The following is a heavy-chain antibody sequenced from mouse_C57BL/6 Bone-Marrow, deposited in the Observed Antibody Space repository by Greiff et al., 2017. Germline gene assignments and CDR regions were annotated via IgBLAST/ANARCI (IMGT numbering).Heavy chain of an antibody. CDR2: ISDGGSYT. CDR3: ARDPGYYGSSYWYFDV. Sequence: EVMLVESGGGLVKPGGSLKLSCAASGFTFSSYAMSWVRQTPEKRLEWVATISDGGSYTYYPDNVKGRFTISRDNAKNNLYLQMSHLKSEDTAMYYGARDPGYYGSSYWYFDVWGTGTTVTVSS. CDR1: GFTFSSYA. D-gene: IGHD1-1*01. V-gene: IGHV5-4*01. J-gene: IGHJ1*03.